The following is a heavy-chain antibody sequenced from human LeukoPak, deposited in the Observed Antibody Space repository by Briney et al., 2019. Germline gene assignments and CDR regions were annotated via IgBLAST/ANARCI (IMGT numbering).Heavy chain of an antibody. CDR3: ASLYYGDHTFDY. J-gene: IGHJ4*02. D-gene: IGHD4-17*01. CDR2: IYYSGST. CDR1: GDSITSGSYY. V-gene: IGHV4-61*01. Sequence: TSQTLSLTCTVSGDSITSGSYYWSWIRQPPGKGLEWIGYIYYSGSTNYNPSLKSRVTISVDTSKNQFSLKLSSVTAANTAVYYCASLYYGDHTFDYWGQGTLVTVSS.